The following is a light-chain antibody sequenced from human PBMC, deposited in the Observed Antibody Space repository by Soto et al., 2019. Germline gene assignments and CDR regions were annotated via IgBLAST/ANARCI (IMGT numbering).Light chain of an antibody. J-gene: IGLJ1*01. Sequence: QPASVSGSPGQSITISCTGTSSDVGAYKYVSWYQQHPGQAPKLMIYEVSNRPSGVSNRFSGSKSGNTASLTISGLQAEDEADYYCSSHTSSSTVYVFGTGTKLTVL. CDR1: SSDVGAYKY. V-gene: IGLV2-14*01. CDR3: SSHTSSSTVYV. CDR2: EVS.